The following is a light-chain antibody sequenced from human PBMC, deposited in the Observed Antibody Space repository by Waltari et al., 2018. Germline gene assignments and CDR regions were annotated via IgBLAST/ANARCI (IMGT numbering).Light chain of an antibody. Sequence: IQLTQSPSSLSASFGDRVTITCRASQGISSYLAWYQQKPGQAPELLIYGASTLQSGVPSRFSGSGSGTDFTLTISSLQPKDFATYYCQHLNSYPVIFGGGTKVEMK. V-gene: IGKV1-9*01. CDR2: GAS. J-gene: IGKJ4*01. CDR3: QHLNSYPVI. CDR1: QGISSY.